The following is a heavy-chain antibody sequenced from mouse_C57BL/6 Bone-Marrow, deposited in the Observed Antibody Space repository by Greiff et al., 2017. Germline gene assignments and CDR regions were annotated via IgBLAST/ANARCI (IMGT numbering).Heavy chain of an antibody. CDR2: IYPRDGST. D-gene: IGHD1-1*01. CDR3: ATTVVAIRRYFDV. Sequence: QVQLQQSGPELVKPGASVKLSCKASGYTFTSYDINWVKQRPGQGLEWIGWIYPRDGSTKYNEKFKGKATLTVDTSSSTAYMELHSLTSEDSAVYFCATTVVAIRRYFDVWGTGTTVTVSS. V-gene: IGHV1-85*01. J-gene: IGHJ1*03. CDR1: GYTFTSYD.